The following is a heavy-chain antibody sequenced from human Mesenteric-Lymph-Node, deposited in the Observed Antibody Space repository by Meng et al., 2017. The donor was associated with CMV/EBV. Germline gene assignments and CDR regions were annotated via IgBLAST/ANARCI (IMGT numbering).Heavy chain of an antibody. V-gene: IGHV1-8*01. CDR3: AREPDPYSNYVPPYYFDY. Sequence: ASVKVSCKASGYTFTSYDINWVRQATGQGLEWMGWMNPNSGNTGYAQKFQGRVTMTRNTSISTAYMELSSLRSEDTAVYYCAREPDPYSNYVPPYYFDYWGQGTLVTVSS. J-gene: IGHJ4*02. CDR2: MNPNSGNT. D-gene: IGHD4-11*01. CDR1: GYTFTSYD.